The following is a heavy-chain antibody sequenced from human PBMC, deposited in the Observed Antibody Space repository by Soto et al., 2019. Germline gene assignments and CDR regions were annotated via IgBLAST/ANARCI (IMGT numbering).Heavy chain of an antibody. V-gene: IGHV4-31*03. D-gene: IGHD3-10*01. J-gene: IGHJ6*02. CDR1: GGSISSGGYY. CDR2: IYYSGST. Sequence: SETLSLTCTVSGGSISSGGYYWSWIRQHPXKGLEWIGYIYYSGSTYYNPSLKSRVTISVDTSKNQFSLKLSSVTAADTAVYYCARDRITMVRGVTGENYYYYYGMDVWGQGTTVTVSS. CDR3: ARDRITMVRGVTGENYYYYYGMDV.